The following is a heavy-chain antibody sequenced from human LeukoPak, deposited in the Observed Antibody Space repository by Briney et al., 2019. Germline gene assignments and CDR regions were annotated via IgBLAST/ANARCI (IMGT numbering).Heavy chain of an antibody. CDR1: GFTFSTYE. Sequence: TGGSLRLSCEASGFTFSTYEMNWVRQTPGKGLEWVSCIGSSGSTIYYADSVKGRFTISRGNGKNSLYLHMNSLRAEDTAVYYCASGRDYDSSGYYSPLDYWGQGTLVTVSS. CDR3: ASGRDYDSSGYYSPLDY. V-gene: IGHV3-48*03. J-gene: IGHJ4*02. D-gene: IGHD3-22*01. CDR2: IGSSGSTI.